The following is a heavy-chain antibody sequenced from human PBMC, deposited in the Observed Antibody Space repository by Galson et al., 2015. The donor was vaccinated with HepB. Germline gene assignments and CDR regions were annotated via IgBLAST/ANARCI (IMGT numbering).Heavy chain of an antibody. J-gene: IGHJ3*02. CDR3: ARSRYSGAFDI. D-gene: IGHD6-13*01. CDR2: IYSGGST. V-gene: IGHV3-53*01. CDR1: GFTVSSNY. Sequence: SLRLSCAASGFTVSSNYMSWVRQAPGEGLEWVSVIYSGGSTYYADSVKGRFTISRDNSKNTLYLQMNSLRAEDTAVYYCARSRYSGAFDIWGQGTMVTVSS.